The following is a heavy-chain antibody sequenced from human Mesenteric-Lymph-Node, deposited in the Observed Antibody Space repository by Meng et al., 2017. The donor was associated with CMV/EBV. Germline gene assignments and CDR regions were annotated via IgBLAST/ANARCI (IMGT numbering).Heavy chain of an antibody. CDR2: ISAYNGNT. D-gene: IGHD2-2*01. CDR1: GYTFTSYG. Sequence: SGYTFTSYGISWVRQAPGQGLEWMGWISAYNGNTNYAQKLQGRVNMTTDTSTTTAYMELRSLRSDDTAVYYCARDSPRFVVVPAANDYWGQGTLVTVSS. J-gene: IGHJ4*02. CDR3: ARDSPRFVVVPAANDY. V-gene: IGHV1-18*01.